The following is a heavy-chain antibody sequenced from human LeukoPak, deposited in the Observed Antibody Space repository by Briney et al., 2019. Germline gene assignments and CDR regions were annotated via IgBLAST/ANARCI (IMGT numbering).Heavy chain of an antibody. D-gene: IGHD2-15*01. CDR2: INSDGSST. J-gene: IGHJ4*02. CDR3: ARVVVPDGGPDY. Sequence: GGSLRLSCAASGFTFSSYWMHWVRQAPGKGLVWVSRINSDGSSTSYADSVKGRFTISRDNAKNALYLQMNSLRAEDTAVYYCARVVVPDGGPDYWGQGTLVTVSS. V-gene: IGHV3-74*01. CDR1: GFTFSSYW.